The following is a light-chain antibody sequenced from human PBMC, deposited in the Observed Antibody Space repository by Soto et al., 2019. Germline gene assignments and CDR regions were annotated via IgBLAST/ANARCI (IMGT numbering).Light chain of an antibody. CDR3: QQLKSYPFT. V-gene: IGKV1-13*02. CDR2: DAS. Sequence: AIQLTQSPSSRSASVGDRVSITCRASQGISSALAWYQHKPGKPPKILIYDASSLQSGVPSRFSGSESGTECTLTISSLQPEDFATYYCQQLKSYPFTFGQGTRLEIK. J-gene: IGKJ5*01. CDR1: QGISSA.